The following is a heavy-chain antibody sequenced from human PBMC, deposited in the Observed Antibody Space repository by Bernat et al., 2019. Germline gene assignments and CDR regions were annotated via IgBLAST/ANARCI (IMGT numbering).Heavy chain of an antibody. J-gene: IGHJ6*02. CDR3: ARSIAAADFDYYYYYGMDV. CDR2: INAGNGNT. D-gene: IGHD6-13*01. V-gene: IGHV1-3*01. Sequence: QVQLVQSGAEVKKPGASVKVSCKASGYTFTSYAMHWVRQAPGQRLEWMGWINAGNGNTKYSQKFQGRVTITRDTSASTAYMELSSLRSEDTAVYYCARSIAAADFDYYYYYGMDVWDQGTTVTVSS. CDR1: GYTFTSYA.